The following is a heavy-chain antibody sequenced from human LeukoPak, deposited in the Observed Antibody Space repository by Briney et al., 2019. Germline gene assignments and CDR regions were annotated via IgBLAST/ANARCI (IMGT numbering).Heavy chain of an antibody. D-gene: IGHD6-6*01. CDR1: GFTFGDYA. CDR2: IRSKAYGGAT. V-gene: IGHV3-49*04. J-gene: IGHJ6*03. CDR3: TRGEYSSSSEPYYYYYYMDV. Sequence: PGGSLRLSCTASGFTFGDYAMSWVRQAPGKGLEWVGFIRSKAYGGATEYAASVKGRFTISRDDSKSIAYLQMNSLKTEDTAVSYCTRGEYSSSSEPYYYYYYMDVWGKGTTVTVSS.